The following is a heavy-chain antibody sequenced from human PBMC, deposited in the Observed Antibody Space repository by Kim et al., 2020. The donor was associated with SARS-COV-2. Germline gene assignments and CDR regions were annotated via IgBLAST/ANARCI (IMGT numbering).Heavy chain of an antibody. J-gene: IGHJ5*02. CDR1: GFTFSSYW. D-gene: IGHD3-10*01. CDR2: IKSDGSDT. Sequence: GGSLRLSFEASGFTFSSYWMNWVRQGPGKGLVWVSRIKSDGSDTHYADSVKGRFTISRDNAKNTLHLQLNSLGVEDTAIYYCARGSFQQGFDPWGQGNLVTVSS. V-gene: IGHV3-74*01. CDR3: ARGSFQQGFDP.